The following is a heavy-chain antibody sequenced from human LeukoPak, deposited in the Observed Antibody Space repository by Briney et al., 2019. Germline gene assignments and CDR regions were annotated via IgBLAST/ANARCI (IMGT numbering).Heavy chain of an antibody. Sequence: KPSETLSVTCTVSGGSISSSSYHWGWIRQPEGKGLEWIGSIHNSGSTYYNPTRKSQITISVDTSKNHFSLKLSSVTAADTAVHYCARLTPFAVDVWGKGTTVTVSS. CDR1: GGSISSSSYH. CDR2: IHNSGST. CDR3: ARLTPFAVDV. D-gene: IGHD2-15*01. V-gene: IGHV4-39*02. J-gene: IGHJ6*04.